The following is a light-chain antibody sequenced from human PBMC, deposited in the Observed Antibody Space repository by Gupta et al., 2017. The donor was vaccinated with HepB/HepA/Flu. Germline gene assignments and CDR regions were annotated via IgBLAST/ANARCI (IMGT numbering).Light chain of an antibody. CDR3: QQENNRPIT. V-gene: IGKV3-15*01. CDR2: GAS. J-gene: IGKJ4*01. CDR1: QRIGIN. Sequence: EIVITQSPATLSVSPGERATLSCRASQRIGINLAWYQQKPGQAPRLLIFGASTRATGIPARFSGSGSGTEFSLTISSLQSGDFGVYYCQQENNRPITFGGGTKVEIK.